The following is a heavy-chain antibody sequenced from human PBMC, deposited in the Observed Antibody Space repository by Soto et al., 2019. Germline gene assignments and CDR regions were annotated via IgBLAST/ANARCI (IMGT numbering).Heavy chain of an antibody. V-gene: IGHV1-69*12. CDR1: GGTFSSYA. CDR2: IIPIFGTA. J-gene: IGHJ4*02. CDR3: ARDHSSGWLYYFDY. Sequence: QVQLVQSGAEVKKPGSSVKVSCKASGGTFSSYAISWVRQAPGQGLEWMGGIIPIFGTANYAQKFQGRVTITADESTSTAYMELSSLRSEDTAVYYCARDHSSGWLYYFDYWGQGTLVTVSS. D-gene: IGHD6-19*01.